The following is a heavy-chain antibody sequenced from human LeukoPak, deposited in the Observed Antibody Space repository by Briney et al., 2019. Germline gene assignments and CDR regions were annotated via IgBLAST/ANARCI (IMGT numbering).Heavy chain of an antibody. CDR2: IIPIFGTA. Sequence: SVKVSCKASGGTFSSYAISWVRQAPGQGLEWMGGIIPIFGTANYAQKFQGRVTITADESTSTAYMELSSLRSEDTAVYYCAIEPRKYYDSGADFVYWGQGTLVTVSS. V-gene: IGHV1-69*13. CDR3: AIEPRKYYDSGADFVY. CDR1: GGTFSSYA. J-gene: IGHJ4*02. D-gene: IGHD3-22*01.